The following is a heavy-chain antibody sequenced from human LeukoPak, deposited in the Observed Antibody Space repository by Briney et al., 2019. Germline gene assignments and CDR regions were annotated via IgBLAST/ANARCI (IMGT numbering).Heavy chain of an antibody. CDR3: ARDGGGTYYDFWSGYFNYYGMDV. V-gene: IGHV3-21*01. CDR2: ISSSSSYI. CDR1: GFTFSSYS. Sequence: GGSLRPSCAASGFTFSSYSMNWVRQAPGKGLEWVSSISSSSSYIYYADSVKGRFTISRDNAKNSLYLQMNSLRAEDTAVYYCARDGGGTYYDFWSGYFNYYGMDVWGQGTTVTVSS. D-gene: IGHD3-3*01. J-gene: IGHJ6*02.